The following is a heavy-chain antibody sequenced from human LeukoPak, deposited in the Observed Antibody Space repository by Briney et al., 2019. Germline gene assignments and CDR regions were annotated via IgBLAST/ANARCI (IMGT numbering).Heavy chain of an antibody. D-gene: IGHD1-26*01. CDR2: IYYSGST. CDR1: GGSISSYY. J-gene: IGHJ4*02. CDR3: ARVGVSAR. Sequence: SETLSLTCTVSGGSISSYYWSWIRQPPGKGLEWIGYIYYSGSTNYNPSLKSRVTISVDTSKSQFSLKLSSVTAADTAVYFCARVGVSARWGQGTLVTVSS. V-gene: IGHV4-59*01.